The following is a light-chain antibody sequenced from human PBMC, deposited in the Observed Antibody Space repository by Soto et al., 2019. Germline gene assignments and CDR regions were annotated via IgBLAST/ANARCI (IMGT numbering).Light chain of an antibody. CDR1: SSDVGGYNY. Sequence: QSALTQPPSASGSPGQSVTISCTGTSSDVGGYNYVSWYQQHPGKAPILMIYEVSKRPSGVPDRFSGSKSGNTASLTVSGLQAEDEADYYCSSYAGSNNWNFGTGTKVTVL. CDR2: EVS. CDR3: SSYAGSNNWN. V-gene: IGLV2-8*01. J-gene: IGLJ1*01.